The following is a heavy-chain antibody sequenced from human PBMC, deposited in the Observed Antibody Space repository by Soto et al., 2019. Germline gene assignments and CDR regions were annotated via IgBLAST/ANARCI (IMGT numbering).Heavy chain of an antibody. D-gene: IGHD3-9*01. J-gene: IGHJ4*02. CDR3: AKDRLLYFDWYRPTFEN. V-gene: IGHV3-30*18. Sequence: GGSLRLSCAGSGFTFNTYGMHWVRQAPGKGLEWVAVTAHDGSNKYYAESVKGRFIISRDNSKNTLYLQMNSLRVEDTAVYYCAKDRLLYFDWYRPTFENWGQGTPVTVSS. CDR2: TAHDGSNK. CDR1: GFTFNTYG.